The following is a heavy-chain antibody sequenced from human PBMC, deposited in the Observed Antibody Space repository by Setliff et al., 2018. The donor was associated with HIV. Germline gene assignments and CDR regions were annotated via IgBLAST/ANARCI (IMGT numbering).Heavy chain of an antibody. CDR3: ARVYNFWSGFLDY. D-gene: IGHD3-3*01. Sequence: SETLSLTCTVSGDSISSGGYYWSWIRQHPGKGLEWIGYIYYSGSTYYNPSLKSRVTISVDTSKNQFSLKLSSVTAADTAVYYCARVYNFWSGFLDYWGQGILVTVSS. J-gene: IGHJ4*02. CDR1: GDSISSGGYY. V-gene: IGHV4-31*02. CDR2: IYYSGST.